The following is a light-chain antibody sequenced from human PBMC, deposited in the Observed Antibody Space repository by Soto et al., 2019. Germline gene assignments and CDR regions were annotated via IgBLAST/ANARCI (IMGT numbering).Light chain of an antibody. CDR2: DVS. V-gene: IGLV2-14*03. CDR3: SSYTSSSLHV. Sequence: QLVLTQPASVSGSPGQSITISCTGTSSDVGGYNYVSWYQQHPGKAPKLMIYDVSNRPSGVSNRFSGSKSGNTASLTISGLQAEDEADYYCSSYTSSSLHVFGTGTKLTVL. J-gene: IGLJ1*01. CDR1: SSDVGGYNY.